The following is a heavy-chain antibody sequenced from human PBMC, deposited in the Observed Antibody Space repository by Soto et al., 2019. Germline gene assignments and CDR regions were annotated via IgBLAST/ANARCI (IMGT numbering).Heavy chain of an antibody. CDR1: GGSISSYY. D-gene: IGHD5-18*01. V-gene: IGHV4-59*01. CDR3: ARGGYSYGIYFDY. CDR2: IYYSGST. J-gene: IGHJ4*02. Sequence: PSETLSLTCTVSGGSISSYYWSWIRQPPGKGLEWIGFIYYSGSTNYNPSLKSRVTISVDTSKNQFSLKLSSVTAADTAVYYCARGGYSYGIYFDYLGQGTLVTVS.